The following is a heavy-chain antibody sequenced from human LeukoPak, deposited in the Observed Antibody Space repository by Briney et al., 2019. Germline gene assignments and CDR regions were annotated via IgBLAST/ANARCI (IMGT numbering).Heavy chain of an antibody. Sequence: GGSLRLSCAASGFTFSSYWMHWVRQAPGKGLVWVSRIHSDGSSTTYADSVKGRFTISRDNAKNTLYLQMNSLRAEDTAVYYCARGRYSGCDIFDSWGQGTLVTVSS. CDR2: IHSDGSST. CDR1: GFTFSSYW. D-gene: IGHD5-12*01. J-gene: IGHJ4*02. V-gene: IGHV3-74*01. CDR3: ARGRYSGCDIFDS.